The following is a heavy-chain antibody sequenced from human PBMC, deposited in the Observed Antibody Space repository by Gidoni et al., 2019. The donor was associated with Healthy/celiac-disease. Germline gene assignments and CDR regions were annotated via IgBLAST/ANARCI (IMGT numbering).Heavy chain of an antibody. J-gene: IGHJ4*02. CDR2: ISGSGGST. CDR1: GFTFSSYA. D-gene: IGHD3-22*01. Sequence: EVQLLESGGGLVQPGGSLRLSCAASGFTFSSYAMSWVRQAPGKGLEWVSAISGSGGSTYYADSVKGRFTISRDNSKNTLYLQMNSLRAEDTAVYYCAKPTIRQAYDSSGKAFDYWGQGTLVTVSS. V-gene: IGHV3-23*01. CDR3: AKPTIRQAYDSSGKAFDY.